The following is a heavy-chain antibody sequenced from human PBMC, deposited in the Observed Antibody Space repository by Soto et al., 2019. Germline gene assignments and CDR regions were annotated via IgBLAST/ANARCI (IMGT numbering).Heavy chain of an antibody. D-gene: IGHD3-22*01. V-gene: IGHV1-46*01. J-gene: IGHJ5*02. CDR2: INPSGGSA. CDR3: ARVPKSYDSSGSHNWFDP. CDR1: GYTFTSYY. Sequence: ASVKVSCKASGYTFTSYYMHWVRQAPGQGLEWMGIINPSGGSASYAQKFQGRVTMTRDTSTSTVYMELSSLRSEDTAVYYCARVPKSYDSSGSHNWFDPWGQGTLVTVSS.